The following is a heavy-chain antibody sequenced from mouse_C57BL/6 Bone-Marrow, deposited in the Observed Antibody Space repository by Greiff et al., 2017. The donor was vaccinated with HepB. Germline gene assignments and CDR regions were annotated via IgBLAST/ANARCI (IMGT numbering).Heavy chain of an antibody. J-gene: IGHJ2*01. CDR2: INPYNGGT. CDR3: ADYYGRVDY. D-gene: IGHD1-1*01. CDR1: GYTFTDYY. Sequence: VQLQQSGPVLVKPGASVKMSCKASGYTFTDYYMNWVKQSHGKSLEWIGVINPYNGGTSYNQKFKGKATLTVDKSSSTAYMELNSLTSEDSAVYFCADYYGRVDYWGQGTTLTVSS. V-gene: IGHV1-19*01.